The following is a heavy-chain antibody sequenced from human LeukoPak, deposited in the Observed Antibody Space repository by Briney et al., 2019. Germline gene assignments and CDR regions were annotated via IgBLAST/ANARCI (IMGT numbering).Heavy chain of an antibody. Sequence: PGGSLRLSCTASGFIFSNAWMSWVRQAPGKGLEWVGRIQGKNEGGTTDYAAPVKGRFSISRDDSISTLYLQMDSLRAEDTAVYYCAKGVGGSANYYYMDVWGKGTTVTVSS. CDR2: IQGKNEGGTT. J-gene: IGHJ6*03. V-gene: IGHV3-15*01. CDR1: GFIFSNAW. CDR3: AKGVGGSANYYYMDV. D-gene: IGHD3-10*01.